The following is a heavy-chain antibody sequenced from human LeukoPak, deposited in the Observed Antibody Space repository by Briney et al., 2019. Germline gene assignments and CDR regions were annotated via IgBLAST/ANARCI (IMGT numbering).Heavy chain of an antibody. CDR3: ARDKITFGGVTINWFDP. Sequence: GGSLRLSCAASGFTFSSYKMNWVRQAPGKGLEWVSYISSSGSTIYYADSVKGRFTISRDNAKNSLYLQMNSLRAEDTAVYYCARDKITFGGVTINWFDPWGQGTLVTVSS. J-gene: IGHJ5*02. D-gene: IGHD3-16*01. CDR2: ISSSGSTI. V-gene: IGHV3-48*03. CDR1: GFTFSSYK.